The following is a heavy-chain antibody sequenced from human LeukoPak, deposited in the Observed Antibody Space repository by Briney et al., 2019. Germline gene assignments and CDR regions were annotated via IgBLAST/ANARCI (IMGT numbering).Heavy chain of an antibody. V-gene: IGHV4-31*03. CDR3: ARAGSYRWFDP. CDR2: IYYSGST. Sequence: SETLSLTCSVSGGSLSSGGYYWSWIRQHPGKDLEYIGHIYYSGSTDYTPSLKSRVTISIDTSKNQFSLKVTSVTAADTAVYYCARAGSYRWFDPWGQGTLVTVSS. D-gene: IGHD3-10*01. CDR1: GGSLSSGGYY. J-gene: IGHJ5*02.